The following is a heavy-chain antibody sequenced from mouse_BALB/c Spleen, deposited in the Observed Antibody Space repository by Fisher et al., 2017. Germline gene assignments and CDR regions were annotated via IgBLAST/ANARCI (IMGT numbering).Heavy chain of an antibody. CDR3: ARGWYAMDY. Sequence: KFKGKATLTADKSSSTAYMQLSSLTSENSAVYFCARGWYAMDYWGQGTSVTVSS. V-gene: IGHV1-77*01. J-gene: IGHJ4*01.